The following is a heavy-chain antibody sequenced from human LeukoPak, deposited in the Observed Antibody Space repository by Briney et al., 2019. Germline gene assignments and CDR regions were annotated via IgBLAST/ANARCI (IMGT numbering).Heavy chain of an antibody. CDR2: INSNSGGT. V-gene: IGHV1-2*06. Sequence: ASVKVSCKASGGTFSSYAISWVRQAPGQGLEWMGRINSNSGGTGYAQNFQGRVTMTRDTSINTAYMELSGLTSDDTAVYYCARGGSGSGYLYYFDYWGQGTLVSVSS. CDR1: GGTFSSYA. D-gene: IGHD3-10*01. CDR3: ARGGSGSGYLYYFDY. J-gene: IGHJ4*02.